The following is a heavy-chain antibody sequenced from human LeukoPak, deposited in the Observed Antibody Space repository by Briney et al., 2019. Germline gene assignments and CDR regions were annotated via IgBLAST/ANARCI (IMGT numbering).Heavy chain of an antibody. CDR2: ISSSSSYI. J-gene: IGHJ3*02. Sequence: GGSLRLSCAASGFTFSSYSMNWVRQAPGKGLEWVSSISSSSSYIYYADSVKGRLTISRDNAKNSLYLQMNSLRAEDTAVYYCAQLRYDAFDIWGQGTVVTVSS. D-gene: IGHD1-7*01. V-gene: IGHV3-21*01. CDR3: AQLRYDAFDI. CDR1: GFTFSSYS.